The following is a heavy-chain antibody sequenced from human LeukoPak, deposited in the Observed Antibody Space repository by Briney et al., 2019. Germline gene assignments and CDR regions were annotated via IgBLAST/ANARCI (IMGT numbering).Heavy chain of an antibody. V-gene: IGHV3-23*01. CDR3: ARLSSSSTNWFDA. D-gene: IGHD6-19*01. J-gene: IGHJ5*02. Sequence: GGSLRLSCAVSGFTFSSYAMSWVRQAPGKGLEWVSGVSGSGGSTNYADSVKGRFTISRDNAKNSLFLQMNSLRAEDTAVYFCARLSSSSTNWFDAWGQGTLVTVSS. CDR1: GFTFSSYA. CDR2: VSGSGGST.